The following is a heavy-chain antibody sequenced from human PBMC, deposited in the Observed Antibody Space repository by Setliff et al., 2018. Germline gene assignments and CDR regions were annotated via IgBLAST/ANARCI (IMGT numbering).Heavy chain of an antibody. J-gene: IGHJ3*02. Sequence: GASVKVSCKASGDTLTNYYMHWVRQAPGQGLEWMGIINPSGGLTRYAQKFQGRVTMTRDTSTSTVYMEVSSLRSEDTAVYYCARDRYYNSWSGTSITAPHDAFDIWGQGTMVTVSS. CDR2: INPSGGLT. CDR3: ARDRYYNSWSGTSITAPHDAFDI. V-gene: IGHV1-46*03. D-gene: IGHD3-3*01. CDR1: GDTLTNYY.